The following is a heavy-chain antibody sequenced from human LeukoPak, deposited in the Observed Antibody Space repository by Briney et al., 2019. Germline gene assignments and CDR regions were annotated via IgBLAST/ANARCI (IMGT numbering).Heavy chain of an antibody. J-gene: IGHJ4*02. CDR2: ITSRSTNI. CDR1: GFTFGSSS. Sequence: GSLRLSCTASGFTFGSSSINWVRQAPGKGLEWISYITSRSTNIYYADSVKGRFTISRDNAKNSVYLQMNSLRDEDTAVYFCTRDLHWAFDYWGQGTLVTVSS. V-gene: IGHV3-48*02. D-gene: IGHD7-27*01. CDR3: TRDLHWAFDY.